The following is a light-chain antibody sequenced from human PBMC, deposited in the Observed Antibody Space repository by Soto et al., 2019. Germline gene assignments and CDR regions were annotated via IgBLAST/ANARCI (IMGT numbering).Light chain of an antibody. Sequence: EIVLTQSPGSLSLSPGQRATLSCRASQSVDTTFFAWYQKKPGQAPRLLIYGASKRATGIPDRVSGSGSWTDLTLIIRRLEPEDFAVYYCQQYMSSLTFGQGTKVEIK. CDR2: GAS. V-gene: IGKV3-20*01. CDR3: QQYMSSLT. J-gene: IGKJ1*01. CDR1: QSVDTTF.